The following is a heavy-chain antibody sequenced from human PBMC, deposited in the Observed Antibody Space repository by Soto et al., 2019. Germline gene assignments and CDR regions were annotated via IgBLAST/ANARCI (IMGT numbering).Heavy chain of an antibody. V-gene: IGHV3-43*01. J-gene: IGHJ4*02. CDR1: GFTFEEYT. CDR3: TKNMVGRVVVAVNNHFVY. Sequence: EVQLVESGGVVVQPGGSLRLSCVASGFTFEEYTMHWVRQAPGKGLEWVSLIGWNGIDTYYADSVKGRFTISRDNSKNSLFLQMNSLRTEDTALYYCTKNMVGRVVVAVNNHFVYWGQGALVTVSS. CDR2: IGWNGIDT. D-gene: IGHD2-15*01.